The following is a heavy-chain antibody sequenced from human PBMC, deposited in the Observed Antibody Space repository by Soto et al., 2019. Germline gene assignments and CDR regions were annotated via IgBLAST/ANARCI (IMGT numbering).Heavy chain of an antibody. V-gene: IGHV4-59*08. D-gene: IGHD2-15*01. CDR1: GSSISSYY. J-gene: IGHJ4*02. CDR2: IYYSGST. Sequence: SETLSLTCTISGSSISSYYWSWIRQPPGKGLEWIGYIYYSGSTNYNPSLKSRVTISVDTSKNQFSLKLSSVTAADTAVYDCARLYCSGGSCAHFDYWGQGTLVTVSS. CDR3: ARLYCSGGSCAHFDY.